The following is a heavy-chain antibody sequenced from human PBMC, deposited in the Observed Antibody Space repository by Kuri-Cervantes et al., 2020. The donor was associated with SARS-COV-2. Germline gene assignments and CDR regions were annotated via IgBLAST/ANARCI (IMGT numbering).Heavy chain of an antibody. CDR2: MYSSGTT. J-gene: IGHJ3*02. D-gene: IGHD2-2*01. CDR1: RGSISSSSYY. V-gene: IGHV4-39*07. Sequence: SETLSLTCSLSRGSISSSSYYWGWIRQSPEKGLEWIGFMYSSGTTYYNPALRSRVTISVDRSKHQLSLKLSSVTAADTAVYYCARVRGTFSSTSCYYHDASDIWGQGTMVTVSS. CDR3: ARVRGTFSSTSCYYHDASDI.